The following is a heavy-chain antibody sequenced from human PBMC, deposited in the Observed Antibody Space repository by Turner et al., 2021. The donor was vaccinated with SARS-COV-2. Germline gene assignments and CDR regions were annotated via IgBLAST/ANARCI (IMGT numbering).Heavy chain of an antibody. CDR3: ARANYDISGYYCYFDY. J-gene: IGHJ4*02. CDR1: GFTFSIYD. CDR2: IGTAGDT. V-gene: IGHV3-13*04. Sequence: EVQLVESGGGLVQPGGSLRLSCAASGFTFSIYDMHWVRQATGKGLEWVSVIGTAGDTYYPGSVKGRFTISRENAENSLYLQIITLRAVDTAVYYCARANYDISGYYCYFDYWGQGTLVTVSS. D-gene: IGHD3-22*01.